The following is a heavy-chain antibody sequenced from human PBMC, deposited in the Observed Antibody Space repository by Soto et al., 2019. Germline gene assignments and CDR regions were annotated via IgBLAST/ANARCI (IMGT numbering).Heavy chain of an antibody. CDR2: IYYSGST. V-gene: IGHV4-31*03. J-gene: IGHJ4*02. CDR3: TSGPATGTEYYFDY. D-gene: IGHD1-1*01. Sequence: SETLSLTCTVSGGSISSGGYYWSWIRQHPGKGLEWIGYIYYSGSTYYNPSLKSRVTISVDTSKNQFSLKLSSETAADTAVYYCTSGPATGTEYYFDYWGQGTLVTVSS. CDR1: GGSISSGGYY.